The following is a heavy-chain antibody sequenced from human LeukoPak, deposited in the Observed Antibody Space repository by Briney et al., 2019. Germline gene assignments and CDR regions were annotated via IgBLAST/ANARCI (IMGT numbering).Heavy chain of an antibody. Sequence: ASVKVSCKASGYTFTSYDINWVRQATGQGLERMGWMNPNSGNTGYAQKFQGRVTITRNTSISTPYMELSSLRSEDTAVYYCAIRGIFRVVISKGAFDIWGQGTMVTVSS. J-gene: IGHJ3*02. CDR1: GYTFTSYD. D-gene: IGHD3-3*01. CDR2: MNPNSGNT. V-gene: IGHV1-8*03. CDR3: AIRGIFRVVISKGAFDI.